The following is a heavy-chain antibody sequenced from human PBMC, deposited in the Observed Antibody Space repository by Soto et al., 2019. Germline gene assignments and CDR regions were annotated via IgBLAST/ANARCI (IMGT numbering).Heavy chain of an antibody. Sequence: GGSLRLSCAASGFTFSSYAMSWVRQAPGKGLKWVSAISGSGGSTYYADSVKGRFTISRDNSKNTLYLQMNSLRAEDTAVYYCAKDRDYYDSSGYYYFDYWGQGTLVTVSS. J-gene: IGHJ4*02. CDR2: ISGSGGST. CDR1: GFTFSSYA. D-gene: IGHD3-22*01. CDR3: AKDRDYYDSSGYYYFDY. V-gene: IGHV3-23*01.